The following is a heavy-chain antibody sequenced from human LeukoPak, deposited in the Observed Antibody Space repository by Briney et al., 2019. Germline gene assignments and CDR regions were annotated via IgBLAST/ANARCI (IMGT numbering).Heavy chain of an antibody. J-gene: IGHJ6*02. CDR2: INPSGVSP. V-gene: IGHV1-46*01. CDR3: ARELAGYCSGGSCYPSYYYYGMDV. CDR1: GYTFTSYY. Sequence: ASVKVSCKASGYTFTSYYMHWVRQAPGQRLEWMGIINPSGVSPGYAQKLQGRVTMTRDTSTSTVYMELSSLRSEDTAVYYCARELAGYCSGGSCYPSYYYYGMDVWGQGTTVTVSS. D-gene: IGHD2-15*01.